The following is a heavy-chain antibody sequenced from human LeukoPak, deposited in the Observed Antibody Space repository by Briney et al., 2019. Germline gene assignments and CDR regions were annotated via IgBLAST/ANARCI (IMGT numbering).Heavy chain of an antibody. Sequence: ASVKVSCKASGGTFSSYAISWVRQAPGQGLEWMGWISAYNGNTNYAQKLQGRVTMTTDTSTSTAYMELRSLRSDDTAVYYCARAGLQHYDILTGYYARGGNYFDYWGQGTLVTVSS. CDR2: ISAYNGNT. CDR1: GGTFSSYA. CDR3: ARAGLQHYDILTGYYARGGNYFDY. D-gene: IGHD3-9*01. J-gene: IGHJ4*02. V-gene: IGHV1-18*01.